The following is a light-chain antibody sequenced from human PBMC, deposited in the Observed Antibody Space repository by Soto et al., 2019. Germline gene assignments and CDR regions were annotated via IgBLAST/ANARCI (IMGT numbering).Light chain of an antibody. CDR3: QHYGGSMYS. Sequence: IVLTQSPATLSLSPGERATLSCRASQSVSSYLAWYQQKPGQAPRLLIYGASTRATGIPDRFSGSGSGTDFTLTVTRLEPEDFAVYYCQHYGGSMYSFGQGKRLEIK. CDR2: GAS. J-gene: IGKJ2*03. CDR1: QSVSSY. V-gene: IGKV3-20*01.